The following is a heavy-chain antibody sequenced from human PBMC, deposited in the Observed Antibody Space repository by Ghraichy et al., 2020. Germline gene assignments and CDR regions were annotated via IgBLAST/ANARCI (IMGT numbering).Heavy chain of an antibody. V-gene: IGHV1-18*01. Sequence: ASVKVSCKASGYTFTSYGISWVRQAPGQGLEWMGWISAYNGNTNYAQKLQGRVTMTTDTSTSTAYMELRSLRSDDTAVYYCARTYYDFWSGYSIPYYYYYYMDVWGKGTTVTVSS. J-gene: IGHJ6*03. CDR1: GYTFTSYG. D-gene: IGHD3-3*01. CDR2: ISAYNGNT. CDR3: ARTYYDFWSGYSIPYYYYYYMDV.